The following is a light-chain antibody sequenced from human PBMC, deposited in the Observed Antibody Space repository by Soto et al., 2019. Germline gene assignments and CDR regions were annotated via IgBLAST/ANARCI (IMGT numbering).Light chain of an antibody. CDR1: QTITNY. CDR2: AAS. Sequence: DIQMTQSPSSLSASVGDRVTITCRASQTITNYLNWYQQKPGKAPKLLIYAASSLQTGVPSRFSGSGSGTDFTLSISSLQPEDFAPYYCQQTYNTPQTFGQGTKLEIK. V-gene: IGKV1-39*01. CDR3: QQTYNTPQT. J-gene: IGKJ2*01.